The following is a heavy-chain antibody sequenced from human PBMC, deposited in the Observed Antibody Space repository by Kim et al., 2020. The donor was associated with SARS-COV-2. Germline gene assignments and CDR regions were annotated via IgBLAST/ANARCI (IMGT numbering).Heavy chain of an antibody. CDR2: IKEDGSEK. Sequence: GGSLRLSCAASGFTFSSYWMNWVRQAPGKGLEWVANIKEDGSEKYSVHSVKGRFTISRDNAKNSVYLQMNSLRAEDTAVYYCARVVVGYYYDTSGYSYYWYFDLWGRGTLVTVSS. CDR3: ARVVVGYYYDTSGYSYYWYFDL. D-gene: IGHD3-22*01. V-gene: IGHV3-7*03. CDR1: GFTFSSYW. J-gene: IGHJ2*01.